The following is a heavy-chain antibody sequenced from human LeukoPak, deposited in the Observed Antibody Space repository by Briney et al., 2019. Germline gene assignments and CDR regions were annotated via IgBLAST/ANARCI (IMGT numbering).Heavy chain of an antibody. V-gene: IGHV1-2*02. CDR3: ARDAISPGIIDY. D-gene: IGHD3-9*01. Sequence: GASVKVSCKASGYRFTGYYVHWVRQAPGQGLEWMGWINPDSGGTNFAQRFEGRATLTRDTSISTAYMELSTLTSDDTAVYYCARDAISPGIIDYSGAGNLVTVSS. J-gene: IGHJ4*02. CDR2: INPDSGGT. CDR1: GYRFTGYY.